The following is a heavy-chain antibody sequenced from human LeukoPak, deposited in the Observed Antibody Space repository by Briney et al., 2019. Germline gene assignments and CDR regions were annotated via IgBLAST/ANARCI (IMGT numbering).Heavy chain of an antibody. J-gene: IGHJ4*02. CDR1: GYTFTAYY. V-gene: IGHV1-2*02. CDR3: ARATSMVRSFDY. CDR2: INPNSGGT. D-gene: IGHD3-10*01. Sequence: ASVKVSCKASGYTFTAYYMRWVRQAPGQGLEWMGRINPNSGGTNSAQKFQGRVTMTRDTSTSTVYTELSSLRSEDTAVYYCARATSMVRSFDYWGQGTLVTVSS.